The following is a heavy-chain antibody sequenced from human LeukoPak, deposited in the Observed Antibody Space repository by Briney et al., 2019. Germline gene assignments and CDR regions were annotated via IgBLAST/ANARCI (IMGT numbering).Heavy chain of an antibody. CDR1: GFTFSSYW. V-gene: IGHV3-7*01. J-gene: IGHJ4*02. CDR3: ARARNYYDSSGYLDY. Sequence: GGSLRLSCAASGFTFSSYWMSWVRQAPGKGLEWVANIKHDGSEKYYVDSVKGRFTISRDNAKNSLYLQMNSLRAEDTAVYYCARARNYYDSSGYLDYWGQGTLVTVSS. CDR2: IKHDGSEK. D-gene: IGHD3-22*01.